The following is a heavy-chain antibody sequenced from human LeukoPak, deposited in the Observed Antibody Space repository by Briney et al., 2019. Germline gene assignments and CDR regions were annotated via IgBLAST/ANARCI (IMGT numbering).Heavy chain of an antibody. D-gene: IGHD2-2*01. CDR3: ARDGPAPTGPVYYYYGMDV. J-gene: IGHJ6*02. CDR2: INPNSGGT. V-gene: IGHV1-2*02. Sequence: ASVKVSCKASGFTFTGYYMHWVRQAPGQGLEWMGWINPNSGGTNYAQKFQGRVTMTRDTSISTAYMELSRLRSDDTAVYYCARDGPAPTGPVYYYYGMDVWGPGTTVTVSS. CDR1: GFTFTGYY.